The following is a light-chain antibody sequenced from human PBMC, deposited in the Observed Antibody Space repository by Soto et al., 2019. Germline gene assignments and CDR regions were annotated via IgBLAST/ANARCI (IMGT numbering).Light chain of an antibody. V-gene: IGLV2-11*01. Sequence: QSALTQPRSVSGSPGQSVTISCTGTSSDVGAYNYVSWYQQHPGKPPKLMICDVSKRPSGVPDRFSGSKSGNAASLTISGLQAEDEADYYCCSYAGGYTWVFGGGTQLTVL. J-gene: IGLJ3*02. CDR1: SSDVGAYNY. CDR3: CSYAGGYTWV. CDR2: DVS.